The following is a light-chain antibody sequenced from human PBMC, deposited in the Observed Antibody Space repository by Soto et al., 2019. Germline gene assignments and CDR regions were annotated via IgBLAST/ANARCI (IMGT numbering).Light chain of an antibody. Sequence: QSVLTQSSSASASLGSSVKLTCTLSSGHSSYIIAWHQQQPGKAPRYLMKLEGSGSYNKGSGVPDRFSGSSSGADRYLTISNLQSEDEADYYCETWDSNTLYWVFGGGTQLTVL. J-gene: IGLJ3*02. CDR2: LEGSGSY. V-gene: IGLV4-60*03. CDR3: ETWDSNTLYWV. CDR1: SGHSSYI.